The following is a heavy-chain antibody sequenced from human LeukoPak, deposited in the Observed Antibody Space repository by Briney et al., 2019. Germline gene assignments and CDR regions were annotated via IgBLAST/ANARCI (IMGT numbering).Heavy chain of an antibody. CDR2: INPNSGGT. V-gene: IGHV1-2*02. J-gene: IGHJ4*02. CDR3: ARDIDCSGGSCYGYYFDY. Sequence: GASVKVSCKASGYTFTGYYMHWVRQAPGQGLEWMGWINPNSGGTNYAQKFQGRVTMTRDTSISTAYMELSRLRSDDTAVYYCARDIDCSGGSCYGYYFDYWGQGTLVTVSS. D-gene: IGHD2-15*01. CDR1: GYTFTGYY.